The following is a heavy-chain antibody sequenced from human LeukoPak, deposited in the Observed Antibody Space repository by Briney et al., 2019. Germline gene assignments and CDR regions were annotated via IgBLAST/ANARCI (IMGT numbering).Heavy chain of an antibody. Sequence: GGSLRLSCAASGSTFSIYSMNWVRQAPGKGLEWVSSISSSSSFIYYADSVKGRFTISRDNAKNSLYLQMNSLRAEDTAVYYCARDSSHYYDSSGSDYWGQGTLVTVSS. CDR2: ISSSSSFI. CDR1: GSTFSIYS. CDR3: ARDSSHYYDSSGSDY. V-gene: IGHV3-21*01. D-gene: IGHD3-22*01. J-gene: IGHJ4*02.